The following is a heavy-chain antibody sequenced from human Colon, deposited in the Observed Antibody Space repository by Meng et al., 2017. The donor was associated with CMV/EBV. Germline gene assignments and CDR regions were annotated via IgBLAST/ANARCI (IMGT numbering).Heavy chain of an antibody. J-gene: IGHJ4*02. D-gene: IGHD5-12*01. CDR3: ARAPDIGGRPPGPFQY. Sequence: QVQLQQWGEGLLKPSETLSLPCAVDGESFVGFCCSWIRQPPGKGLEWIGEINHSGSTNYNPSLKSRVTISVDTSKNQFSLKLSSVSAADTAVYYCARAPDIGGRPPGPFQYWSQGALVTVSS. V-gene: IGHV4-34*01. CDR2: INHSGST. CDR1: GESFVGFC.